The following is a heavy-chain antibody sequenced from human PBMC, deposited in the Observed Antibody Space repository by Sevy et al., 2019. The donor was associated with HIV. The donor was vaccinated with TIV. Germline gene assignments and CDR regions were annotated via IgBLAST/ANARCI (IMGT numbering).Heavy chain of an antibody. J-gene: IGHJ6*02. V-gene: IGHV3-30*02. CDR3: AKDGAYYDFWSGLGNYYYYGMDV. CDR2: IRSDGTHE. Sequence: GGSLRLSCSTSGFILSNFAMHWVRQAPGKGPEWVTYIRSDGTHEHYAPSVKGRFSVSRDVYKNTVYLQMNSLRAEDTAVYYCAKDGAYYDFWSGLGNYYYYGMDVWGQGTTVTVSS. CDR1: GFILSNFA. D-gene: IGHD3-3*01.